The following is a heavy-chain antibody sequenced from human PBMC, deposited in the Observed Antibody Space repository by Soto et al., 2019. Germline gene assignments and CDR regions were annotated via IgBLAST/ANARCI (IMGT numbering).Heavy chain of an antibody. J-gene: IGHJ4*02. CDR1: GYTFSSYA. Sequence: QVQLVQSGAEVKKPGASVKVSCKASGYTFSSYAMHWVRQAPGQRLEWMGWINAGNGNTKYSQKFQGRVTITRDTSASTAYMELSSLRSEDTAVYYCARAPSWYIFDYWGQGPLVTVSS. CDR2: INAGNGNT. CDR3: ARAPSWYIFDY. V-gene: IGHV1-3*01. D-gene: IGHD6-13*01.